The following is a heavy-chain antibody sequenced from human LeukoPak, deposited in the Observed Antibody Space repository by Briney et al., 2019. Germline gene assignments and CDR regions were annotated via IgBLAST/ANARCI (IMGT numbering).Heavy chain of an antibody. Sequence: ASVKVSCKASGYTFTGYYMHWVRQAPGQGLEWMGWINPKSGGTNYLQKFQGRVTMTRDTSISTAYMELSTLRSDDTAVYYCARATAENDYWGQGTLVTVSS. CDR3: ARATAENDY. J-gene: IGHJ4*02. CDR1: GYTFTGYY. V-gene: IGHV1-2*02. D-gene: IGHD1-14*01. CDR2: INPKSGGT.